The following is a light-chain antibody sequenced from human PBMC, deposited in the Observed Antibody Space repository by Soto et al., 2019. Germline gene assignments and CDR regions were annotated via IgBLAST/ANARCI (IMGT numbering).Light chain of an antibody. CDR2: DVN. CDR1: TSDVGGYNH. CDR3: SSYTNTNTLV. Sequence: QSVLIQPASVSGSPGQSITISCTGTTSDVGGYNHVSWFQQHPGKVPKLMIYDVNNRPSGVSNRFSGSKSGNTAYLTISGLQAEDEADYYCSSYTNTNTLVFGGGTKLTVL. V-gene: IGLV2-14*01. J-gene: IGLJ2*01.